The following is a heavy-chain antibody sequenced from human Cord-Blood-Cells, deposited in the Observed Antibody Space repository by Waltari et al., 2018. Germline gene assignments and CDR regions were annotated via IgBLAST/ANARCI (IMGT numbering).Heavy chain of an antibody. CDR1: GFTFSRYS. CDR3: ARGYCTNGVCYFDY. Sequence: EVQLVESGGGLVQPGGSLRLSCAASGFTFSRYSMNWVRQAPGKGLEWVSSISSSSSYIYYADSVKGRFTISRDNAKNSLYLQMNSLRAEDTAVYYCARGYCTNGVCYFDYWGQGTLVTVSS. CDR2: ISSSSSYI. V-gene: IGHV3-21*01. J-gene: IGHJ4*02. D-gene: IGHD2-8*01.